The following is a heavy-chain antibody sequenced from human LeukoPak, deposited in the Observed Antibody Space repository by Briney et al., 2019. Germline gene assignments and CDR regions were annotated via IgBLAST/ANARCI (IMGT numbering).Heavy chain of an antibody. CDR2: IISRSGYM. Sequence: GGSLNPSGQGPGFPFGSNPINWFPQVPGKGREWSPSIISRSGYMYYADSVKGRFTISRDNAQNSLYLQMNSLRAEDTAVYYCGRDSSLYDSSTWKPIDSWGQGTLVTVSS. CDR3: GRDSSLYDSSTWKPIDS. CDR1: GFPFGSNP. J-gene: IGHJ4*02. V-gene: IGHV3-21*06. D-gene: IGHD6-13*01.